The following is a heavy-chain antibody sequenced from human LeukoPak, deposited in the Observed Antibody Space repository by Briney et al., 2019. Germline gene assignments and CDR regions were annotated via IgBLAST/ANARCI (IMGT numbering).Heavy chain of an antibody. D-gene: IGHD2/OR15-2a*01. CDR1: GYTFAGYY. CDR2: INPNSGGT. CDR3: ATGLTKLLVAFDI. V-gene: IGHV1-2*02. Sequence: ASVKVSCKASGYTFAGYYMHWVRQAPGQGLEWMGWINPNSGGTNYAQKFQGRVTMTRDTSISTAYMELSRLRSDDTAVYYCATGLTKLLVAFDIWGQGTMVTVSS. J-gene: IGHJ3*02.